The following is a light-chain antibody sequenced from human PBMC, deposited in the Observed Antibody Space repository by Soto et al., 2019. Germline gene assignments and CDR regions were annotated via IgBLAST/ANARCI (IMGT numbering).Light chain of an antibody. CDR3: QQRSNWPRAT. Sequence: EIVLMHSPGTLSLSPGESATLSCRASQSVSSYLAWYPQKPGQAPRLLIYDASNRATGIPARFSVSGSGTDFTLTISSLEPEAFAVYFCQQRSNWPRATFGQGTRLEIK. CDR1: QSVSSY. J-gene: IGKJ5*01. CDR2: DAS. V-gene: IGKV3-11*01.